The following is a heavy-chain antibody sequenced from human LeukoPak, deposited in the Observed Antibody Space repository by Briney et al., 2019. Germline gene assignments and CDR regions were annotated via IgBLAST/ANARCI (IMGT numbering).Heavy chain of an antibody. CDR1: GGSISSYY. Sequence: SETLSLTCTVSGGSISSYYWNWIRQPPGKGLEWIGYIYYSGSTNYNPSLKSRVTISVDTSKNQFSLKVGSVTAADTAIYYCARHLDAFDMWGQGTKVTVSS. V-gene: IGHV4-59*08. CDR3: ARHLDAFDM. J-gene: IGHJ3*02. CDR2: IYYSGST.